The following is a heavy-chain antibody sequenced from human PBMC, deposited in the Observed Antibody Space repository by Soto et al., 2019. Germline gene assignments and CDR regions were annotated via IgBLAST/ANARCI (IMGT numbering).Heavy chain of an antibody. Sequence: ASVKVSCKASGYTFTGYYMHWVRQAPGQGLEWMGWINPNSGGTNYAQKFQGWVTMTRDTSISTAYMELSRLRSDDTAVYYCARDPMDPKPNYYYGMDVWGQGTTVTVSS. CDR2: INPNSGGT. D-gene: IGHD2-2*03. V-gene: IGHV1-2*04. CDR3: ARDPMDPKPNYYYGMDV. J-gene: IGHJ6*02. CDR1: GYTFTGYY.